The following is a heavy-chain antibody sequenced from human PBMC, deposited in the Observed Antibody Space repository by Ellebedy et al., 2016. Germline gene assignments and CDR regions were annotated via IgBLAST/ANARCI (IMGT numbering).Heavy chain of an antibody. CDR2: ISGSGGST. D-gene: IGHD3-10*01. V-gene: IGHV3-23*01. Sequence: GESLKISCAASGFTFSSYAMSWVRQAPGKGLEWVSAISGSGGSTYYADSVKGRFTISRDNSKNTLYLQMNSLRAEDTAVYYCAKAGFGEFYFDYWGQGTLVTVSS. CDR3: AKAGFGEFYFDY. J-gene: IGHJ4*02. CDR1: GFTFSSYA.